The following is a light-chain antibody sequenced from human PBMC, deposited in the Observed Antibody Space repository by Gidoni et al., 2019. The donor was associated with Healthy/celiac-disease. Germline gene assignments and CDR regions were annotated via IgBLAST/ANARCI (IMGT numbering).Light chain of an antibody. J-gene: IGKJ1*01. V-gene: IGKV3-20*01. CDR1: QSVSSSY. CDR3: QQYGSSRT. Sequence: EFVLTQSPGTLSLSPGDRATLSCRASQSVSSSYLAWYQQKPGQAPRLFIYGASSRATGLPDRFSGSGSETDFTLTISRLEPEDFAVYYCQQYGSSRTFGQGTKVEIK. CDR2: GAS.